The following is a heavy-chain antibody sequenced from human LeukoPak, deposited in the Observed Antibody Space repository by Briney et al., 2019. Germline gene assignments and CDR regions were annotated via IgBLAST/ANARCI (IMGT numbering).Heavy chain of an antibody. J-gene: IGHJ6*02. D-gene: IGHD1-20*01. CDR2: IIPILGIA. CDR1: GGTFISYA. CDR3: ARDITLAGVYYYYGMDV. Sequence: SVKVSCKASGGTFISYAISWVRQAPGQGLEWMGRIIPILGIANYAQKFQGRVTITPDKSTSTAYMELSSLRSEDTAVYYCARDITLAGVYYYYGMDVWGQGTTVTVSS. V-gene: IGHV1-69*04.